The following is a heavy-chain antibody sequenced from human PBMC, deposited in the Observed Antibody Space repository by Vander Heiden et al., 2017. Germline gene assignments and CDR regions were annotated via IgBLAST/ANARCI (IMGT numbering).Heavy chain of an antibody. D-gene: IGHD3-10*01. V-gene: IGHV1-18*01. CDR1: GFTFTNFG. Sequence: QVQLVQSGTEVKKPGASVRGSCKTFGFTFTNFGFPWVRQAPGQGLEWMGWISAYNGNTNYAQKFQGRVTMTTDTSTTILYMDLRSLRSDDTAVYYCARGGTSTGGGWFDPWGQGTQVIVSS. J-gene: IGHJ5*02. CDR3: ARGGTSTGGGWFDP. CDR2: ISAYNGNT.